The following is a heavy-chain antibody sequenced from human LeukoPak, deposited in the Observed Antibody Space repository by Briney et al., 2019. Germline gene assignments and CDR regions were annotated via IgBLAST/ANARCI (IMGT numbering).Heavy chain of an antibody. V-gene: IGHV3-9*01. Sequence: GGSLRLSCAASGVTFSNYAMHWVRQAPGKGLEWVSGISWNSGSIGYADSVKGRFTISRDNAKNSLYLQMNSLRAEDTALYYCAKTYYDFWSGPYLFDYWGQGTLVTVSS. D-gene: IGHD3-3*01. CDR3: AKTYYDFWSGPYLFDY. CDR2: ISWNSGSI. J-gene: IGHJ4*02. CDR1: GVTFSNYA.